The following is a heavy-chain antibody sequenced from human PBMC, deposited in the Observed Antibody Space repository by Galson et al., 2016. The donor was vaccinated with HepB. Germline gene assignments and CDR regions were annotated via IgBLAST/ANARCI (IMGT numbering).Heavy chain of an antibody. J-gene: IGHJ4*02. Sequence: SETLSLTCTVSGGSISNYCWTWIRQPLGKGLEWIGYICDYGSTNYNPSLMSRVTISLDTSKSRFPLNLSSVTAADTAVYYCARRDYSSSTFDSWGQGTLVTVAS. CDR3: ARRDYSSSTFDS. V-gene: IGHV4-59*13. CDR2: ICDYGST. CDR1: GGSISNYC. D-gene: IGHD6-6*01.